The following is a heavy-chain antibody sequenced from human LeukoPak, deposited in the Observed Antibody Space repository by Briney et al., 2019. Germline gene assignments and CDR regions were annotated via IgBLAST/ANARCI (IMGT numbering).Heavy chain of an antibody. CDR2: IYYSGST. Sequence: SETLSLTCTVSGGSISSYYWSWIRQPPGKGLEWIGYIYYSGSTNYNPSLKSRVTISVDTSKNQFSLELSSVTAADTAVYYCARLKWLRINWFDPWGQGTLVTVSS. J-gene: IGHJ5*02. CDR3: ARLKWLRINWFDP. CDR1: GGSISSYY. D-gene: IGHD5-12*01. V-gene: IGHV4-59*08.